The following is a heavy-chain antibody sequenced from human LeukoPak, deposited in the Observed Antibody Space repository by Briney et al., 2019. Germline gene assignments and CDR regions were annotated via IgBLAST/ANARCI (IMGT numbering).Heavy chain of an antibody. CDR1: GYTFTSYD. D-gene: IGHD2-8*01. J-gene: IGHJ4*02. CDR3: ATQFRYCTNGVCHGDY. CDR2: MNPNSGNT. V-gene: IGHV1-8*01. Sequence: ASVKVSCKASGYTFTSYDINWVRQATGQGLEWMGWMNPNSGNTGYAQKFQGRVTMTRNTSISTAYMELSSLRSEDTAVYYCATQFRYCTNGVCHGDYWGQGTLVTVSS.